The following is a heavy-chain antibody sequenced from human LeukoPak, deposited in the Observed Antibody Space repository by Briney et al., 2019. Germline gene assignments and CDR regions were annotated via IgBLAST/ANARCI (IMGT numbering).Heavy chain of an antibody. CDR2: ISGSGGST. Sequence: PGGSLRLSCAASGFTFSSYSMNWIRQAPGKGLEWVSAISGSGGSTYYADSVKGRFTISRDNSKNTLYLQMNSLRAEDTAVYYCAKDPAIVLLWFGESEDYWGQGTLVTVSS. V-gene: IGHV3-23*01. CDR1: GFTFSSYS. J-gene: IGHJ4*02. CDR3: AKDPAIVLLWFGESEDY. D-gene: IGHD3-10*01.